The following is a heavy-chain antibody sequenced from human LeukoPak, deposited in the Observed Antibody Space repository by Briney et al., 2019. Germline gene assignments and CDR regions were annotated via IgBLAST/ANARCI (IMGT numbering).Heavy chain of an antibody. CDR2: IFFTGST. J-gene: IGHJ5*02. V-gene: IGHV4-59*12. CDR3: AREIGYYGSGSYYDNWFDP. D-gene: IGHD3-10*01. Sequence: SETLSLTCTVSGGSITNYYWSWIRQPPGKGLEWIGYIFFTGSTNYNPSLKSRVTISVDTPKNQFSLKLSSGTAADTAVYYCAREIGYYGSGSYYDNWFDPWGQGTLVTVSS. CDR1: GGSITNYY.